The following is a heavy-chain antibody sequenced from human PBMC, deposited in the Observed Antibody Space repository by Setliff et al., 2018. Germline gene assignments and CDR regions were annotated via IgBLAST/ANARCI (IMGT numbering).Heavy chain of an antibody. CDR3: ARAGDAATNRKGVFEF. Sequence: ASVKVSCKASGYAFASHYMHWVRQAPGQGLEWMGLIHPGGGSSSPAEKFEGRVTMTRDTSTSTIYMELASLIYDDTAVYYCARAGDAATNRKGVFEFWGQGTLVTVSS. CDR2: IHPGGGSS. CDR1: GYAFASHY. V-gene: IGHV1-46*01. J-gene: IGHJ4*02. D-gene: IGHD1-26*01.